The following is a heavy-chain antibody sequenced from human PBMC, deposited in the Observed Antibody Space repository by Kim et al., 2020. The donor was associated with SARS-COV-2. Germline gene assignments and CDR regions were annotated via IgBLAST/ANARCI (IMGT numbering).Heavy chain of an antibody. Sequence: GGSLRLSCAASGFTFSSYSMNWVRQAPGKGLEWVSYISSSSSTIYYADSVKGRFTISRDNAKNSLYLQMNSLRDEDTAVYYCARDLRYYYGSGSSIYFDYWGQGTLVTVSS. CDR1: GFTFSSYS. CDR3: ARDLRYYYGSGSSIYFDY. CDR2: ISSSSSTI. V-gene: IGHV3-48*02. D-gene: IGHD3-10*01. J-gene: IGHJ4*02.